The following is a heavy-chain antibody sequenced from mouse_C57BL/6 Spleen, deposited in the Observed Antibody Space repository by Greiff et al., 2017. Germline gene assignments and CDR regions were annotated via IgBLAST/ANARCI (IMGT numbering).Heavy chain of an antibody. D-gene: IGHD1-1*01. V-gene: IGHV5-4*01. J-gene: IGHJ1*03. Sequence: EVKVVESGGGLVKPGGSLKLSCAASGFTFSSYAMSWVRQTPEKRLEWVATISDGGSYTYYPDNVKGRFTISRDNAKTNLYLQMSHLKSGDTAMYYCARESLTTVVAYDVWGTGTTVTVSS. CDR3: ARESLTTVVAYDV. CDR2: ISDGGSYT. CDR1: GFTFSSYA.